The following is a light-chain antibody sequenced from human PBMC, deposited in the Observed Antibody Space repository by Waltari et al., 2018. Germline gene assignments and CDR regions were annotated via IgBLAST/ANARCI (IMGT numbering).Light chain of an antibody. CDR2: YDS. V-gene: IGLV3-21*04. Sequence: YVLTQPPSVSVDPGKTARLTCGGDNIGSKSVNWYQQKHGQAPVLVMFYDSDRPSESPERFSGSNSGNTATLTISWVEAGDEADYHCQVWDDVTDSGVFGGGTKLTVL. CDR1: NIGSKS. CDR3: QVWDDVTDSGV. J-gene: IGLJ3*02.